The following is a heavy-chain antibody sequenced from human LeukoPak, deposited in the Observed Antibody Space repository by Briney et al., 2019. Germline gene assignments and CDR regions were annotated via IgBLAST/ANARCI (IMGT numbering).Heavy chain of an antibody. CDR1: GGSISSSNW. CDR2: IYHSGST. CDR3: ASTVKKSPLGVDAFDI. D-gene: IGHD4-17*01. V-gene: IGHV4-4*02. Sequence: PSETLSLTCAVSGGSISSSNWWSWVRQPPGKGLEWIGEIYHSGSTNYNPSLKSRVTISVDKSKNQFSLKLSSVTAADTAVYYCASTVKKSPLGVDAFDIWGQGTMVTVSS. J-gene: IGHJ3*02.